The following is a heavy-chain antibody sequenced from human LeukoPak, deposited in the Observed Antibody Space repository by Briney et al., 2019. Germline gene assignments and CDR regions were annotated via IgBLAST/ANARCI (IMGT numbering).Heavy chain of an antibody. CDR2: IYHSGST. V-gene: IGHV4-38-2*02. D-gene: IGHD1-1*01. Sequence: SETLSLTCAVSGYSISSGYYWGWIRQPPGKGLEWIGSIYHSGSTYYNPSLKSRVTISVDTSKNQFSLELSSVTAADTAVYYCARDDWNDLFDYWGQGTLVTVSS. J-gene: IGHJ4*02. CDR1: GYSISSGYY. CDR3: ARDDWNDLFDY.